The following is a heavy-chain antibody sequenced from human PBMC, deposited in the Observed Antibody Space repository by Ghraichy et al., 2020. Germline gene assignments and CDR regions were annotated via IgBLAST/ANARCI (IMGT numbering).Heavy chain of an antibody. D-gene: IGHD6-6*01. V-gene: IGHV4-34*01. CDR3: ARGMEYSSSSTDYYFDY. CDR1: GGSFSGYY. CDR2: INHSGST. Sequence: SETLSLTCAVYGGSFSGYYWSWIRQPPGKGLEWIGEINHSGSTNYNPSLKSRVTISVDTSKNQFSLKLSSVTAAETAVYYCARGMEYSSSSTDYYFDYWGQGTLVTVCS. J-gene: IGHJ4*02.